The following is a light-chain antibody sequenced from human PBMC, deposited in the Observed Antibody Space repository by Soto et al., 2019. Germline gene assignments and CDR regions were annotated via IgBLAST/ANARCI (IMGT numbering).Light chain of an antibody. Sequence: QSVLTQPASVSGSPGQSITISCTGTSSDVGGYTYVSWYQQHPGKAHKLMIYEVSNRPSWVSNRFSGSKSGNTASLTISGLQAEDEAYYYCSSSTSSSTLVFGGGTKLTFL. CDR1: SSDVGGYTY. V-gene: IGLV2-14*01. CDR3: SSSTSSSTLV. J-gene: IGLJ3*02. CDR2: EVS.